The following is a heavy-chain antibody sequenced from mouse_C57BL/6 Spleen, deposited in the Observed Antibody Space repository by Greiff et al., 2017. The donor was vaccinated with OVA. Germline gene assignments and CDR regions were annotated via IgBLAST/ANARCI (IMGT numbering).Heavy chain of an antibody. Sequence: VQLQQSGPGLVAPSQSLSITCTVSGFSLTSYAMTWVRQPPGKGLEWLGVIWTGGGTNFNSALKSRLSISRDNSKSQVFLKMNSLQTDDTARYYCARYPYLDFWGQGTTLTVSS. CDR2: IWTGGGT. V-gene: IGHV2-9-1*01. J-gene: IGHJ2*01. CDR1: GFSLTSYA. CDR3: ARYPYLDF.